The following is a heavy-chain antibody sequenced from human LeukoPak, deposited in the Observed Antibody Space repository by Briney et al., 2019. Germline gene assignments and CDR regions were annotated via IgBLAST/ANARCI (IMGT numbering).Heavy chain of an antibody. V-gene: IGHV1-46*01. D-gene: IGHD5-24*01. Sequence: ASVKVSCKAFGYTFTGYWMHWVRQAPGQGPEWMGVISPRGGSTIYAQKFKGRGTLTRDMSTSTDYLELSSLRSEETAVYYCARDNSVRDEAWWFNPWGQGTLVTVSS. J-gene: IGHJ5*02. CDR2: ISPRGGST. CDR3: ARDNSVRDEAWWFNP. CDR1: GYTFTGYW.